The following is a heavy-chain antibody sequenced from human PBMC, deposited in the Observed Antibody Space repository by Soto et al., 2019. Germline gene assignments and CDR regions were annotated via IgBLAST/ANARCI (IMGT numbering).Heavy chain of an antibody. J-gene: IGHJ5*02. D-gene: IGHD3-22*01. V-gene: IGHV5-51*01. CDR1: GYSFTSYW. CDR2: IYPGDSDT. Sequence: PGESLKISCKGSGYSFTSYWIGWVRQMPGKGLEWMGIIYPGDSDTRYSPSFQGQVTISADKSISTAYLQWSSLKASDTAMYYCASDAADQKYYYDSSGYYTWGQGTLVTVSS. CDR3: ASDAADQKYYYDSSGYYT.